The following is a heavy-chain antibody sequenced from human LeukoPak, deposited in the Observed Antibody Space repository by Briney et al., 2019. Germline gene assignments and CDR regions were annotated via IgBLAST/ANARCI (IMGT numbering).Heavy chain of an antibody. Sequence: SETLSLTCTVSGGSISSYYWSWIRQPPGKGLEWIGYIYYSGSTNYNPSLKSRVTISVDTSKNQFSLKLSSVTAADTAVYHCARQSLGLDYWGQGTLVTVSS. CDR2: IYYSGST. CDR3: ARQSLGLDY. V-gene: IGHV4-59*08. CDR1: GGSISSYY. J-gene: IGHJ4*02.